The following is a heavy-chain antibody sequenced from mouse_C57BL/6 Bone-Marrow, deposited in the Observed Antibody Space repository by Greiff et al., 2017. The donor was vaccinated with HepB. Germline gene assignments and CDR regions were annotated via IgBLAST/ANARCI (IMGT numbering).Heavy chain of an antibody. Sequence: EVHLVESGPGLVKPSQSLSLTCSVTGYSITSGYYWNWIRQFPGNKLEWMGYISYDGSNNYNPSLKNRISITRDTSKNQFFLKLNSVTTEDTATYYCARSPLYYGSSSYWYFDVWGTGTTVTVSS. D-gene: IGHD1-1*01. CDR3: ARSPLYYGSSSYWYFDV. J-gene: IGHJ1*03. CDR1: GYSITSGYY. V-gene: IGHV3-6*01. CDR2: ISYDGSN.